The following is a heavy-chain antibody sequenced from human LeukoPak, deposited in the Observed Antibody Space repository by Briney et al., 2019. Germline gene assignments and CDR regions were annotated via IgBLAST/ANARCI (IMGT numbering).Heavy chain of an antibody. D-gene: IGHD3-10*01. CDR3: ARLLSSGSYYSYYFDY. CDR1: GYTFTRYG. V-gene: IGHV1-18*01. J-gene: IGHJ4*02. Sequence: ASVKVSCKPSGYTFTRYGISWVRQAPGQGLEWMGWISAYNGNTNYAQKLQGRVTMTTGTSTSTAYLEVRSLRSDDTAVYYCARLLSSGSYYSYYFDYWGQGTLVTVSS. CDR2: ISAYNGNT.